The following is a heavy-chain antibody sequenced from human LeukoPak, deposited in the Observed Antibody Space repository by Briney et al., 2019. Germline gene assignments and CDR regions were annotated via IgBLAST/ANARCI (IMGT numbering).Heavy chain of an antibody. Sequence: PGGSLRLSCAASGFTFSSYWMSWVRQAPGKGLEWVANIKQDGSEKYYVDSVKGRFTISRDNAKNSLYLQMNSLRAEDTAVYYCAREGLLWFGELPHFDYWGQGTLVTVSS. D-gene: IGHD3-10*01. CDR1: GFTFSSYW. CDR2: IKQDGSEK. CDR3: AREGLLWFGELPHFDY. V-gene: IGHV3-7*01. J-gene: IGHJ4*02.